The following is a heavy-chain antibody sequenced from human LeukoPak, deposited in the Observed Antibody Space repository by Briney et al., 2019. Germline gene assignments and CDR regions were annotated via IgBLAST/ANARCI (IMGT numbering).Heavy chain of an antibody. Sequence: ASVRVSCKTSGYTFTSYGINWVRQAPGQGLEWMGWINVCNGETKKTQNFHDRLTLTTDTSTSTAYMELRSLRSDDTAFYYCARGTMRDGHWGQGTLVTVSA. CDR2: INVCNGET. D-gene: IGHD5-24*01. J-gene: IGHJ4*02. CDR3: ARGTMRDGH. V-gene: IGHV1-18*01. CDR1: GYTFTSYG.